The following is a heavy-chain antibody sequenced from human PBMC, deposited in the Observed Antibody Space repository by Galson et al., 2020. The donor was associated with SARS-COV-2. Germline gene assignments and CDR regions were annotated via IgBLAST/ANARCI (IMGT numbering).Heavy chain of an antibody. Sequence: SETLSLTCTVSGGSISSGGYYWSWIRQHPGKGLEWIGYIYYSGSTYYNPSLKSRVTISVDTSKNQFSLKLSSVTAADTAVYYCARRDDYGDYGDAFDIWGQGTMVTVSS. D-gene: IGHD4-17*01. J-gene: IGHJ3*02. CDR1: GGSISSGGYY. CDR2: IYYSGST. CDR3: ARRDDYGDYGDAFDI. V-gene: IGHV4-31*03.